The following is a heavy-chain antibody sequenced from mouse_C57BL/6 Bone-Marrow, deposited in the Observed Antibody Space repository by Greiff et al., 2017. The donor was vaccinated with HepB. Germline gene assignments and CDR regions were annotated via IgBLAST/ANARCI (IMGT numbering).Heavy chain of an antibody. CDR1: GYTFTSYW. CDR3: ARGNYRGAMDY. D-gene: IGHD2-1*01. Sequence: QVQLQQPGAELVMPGASVKLSCKASGYTFTSYWMHWVKQRPGQGLEWIGEIDPSDSYTNYNQKFKGKSTLTVDISSSTSYMQLSSLTSEDSAVYYCARGNYRGAMDYWGQVTSGTVSS. J-gene: IGHJ4*01. CDR2: IDPSDSYT. V-gene: IGHV1-69*01.